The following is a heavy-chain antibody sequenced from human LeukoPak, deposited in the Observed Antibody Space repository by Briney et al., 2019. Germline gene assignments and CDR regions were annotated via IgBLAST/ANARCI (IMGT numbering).Heavy chain of an antibody. CDR1: GGSISSGGYY. J-gene: IGHJ4*02. Sequence: PSETLSLTCTVSGGSISSGGYYWSWIRQPPGKGLEWIGYIYHSGSTYYNPSLKSRVTISVDGSKNQFSLKLSSVTAADTAVYYCARGYDILPDWGQGTLVTVSS. D-gene: IGHD3-9*01. V-gene: IGHV4-30-2*01. CDR3: ARGYDILPD. CDR2: IYHSGST.